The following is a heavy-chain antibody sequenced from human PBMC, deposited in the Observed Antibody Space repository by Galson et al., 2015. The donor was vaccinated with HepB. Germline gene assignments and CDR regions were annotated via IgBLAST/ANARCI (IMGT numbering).Heavy chain of an antibody. CDR1: GYTFTGYY. V-gene: IGHV1-2*02. CDR2: INPNSGGT. Sequence: SVKVSCKASGYTFTGYYMHWVRQAPGQGLEWMGWINPNSGGTNYAQKSQGRVTMTRDTSISTAYMELSRLRSDDTAVYYCARAPITMVRGGDFDLWDRGTLVTVSS. J-gene: IGHJ2*01. CDR3: ARAPITMVRGGDFDL. D-gene: IGHD3-10*01.